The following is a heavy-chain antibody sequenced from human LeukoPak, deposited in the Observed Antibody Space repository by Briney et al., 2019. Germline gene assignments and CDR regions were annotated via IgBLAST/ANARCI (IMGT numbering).Heavy chain of an antibody. CDR2: IYYSGNT. J-gene: IGHJ4*02. Sequence: PSETLSLTCTVSDGSFSSYYWNWIRQPPGKGLEWIGYIYYSGNTNYNPSLKSRVTISVDTSKKQFSLKLSSVTAADTAVYFCARGGSRQISSSDLDYWGQGTLVTVSS. CDR3: ARGGSRQISSSDLDY. V-gene: IGHV4-59*01. D-gene: IGHD6-6*01. CDR1: DGSFSSYY.